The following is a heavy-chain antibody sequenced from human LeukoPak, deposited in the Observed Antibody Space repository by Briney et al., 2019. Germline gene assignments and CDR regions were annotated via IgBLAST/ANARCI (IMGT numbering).Heavy chain of an antibody. D-gene: IGHD3-10*01. V-gene: IGHV1-2*06. CDR3: AREPMVRDFNWFDP. J-gene: IGHJ5*02. CDR1: GYTFTGYY. CDR2: INPNSGGT. Sequence: ASVKVSCKASGYTFTGYYIHWVRQAPGQGLKWMGRINPNSGGTNYAQKFQGRVTMTRDTSISTAYMELNRLTSDDTAVYYCAREPMVRDFNWFDPWGQGTLVTVSS.